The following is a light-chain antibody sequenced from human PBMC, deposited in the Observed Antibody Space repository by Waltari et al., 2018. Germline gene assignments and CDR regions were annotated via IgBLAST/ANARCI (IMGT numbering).Light chain of an antibody. CDR3: FSYAGSTTFVV. CDR2: EGT. CDR1: SSDVGSYNL. Sequence: QSALTQPASVSGSPGQSITISCTGTSSDVGSYNLVSWYQQHTGKAPKVMIYEGTKRPSGVSNRFSGSKSGNTASLTISGLQADDEADYYCFSYAGSTTFVVFGGGTKLTVL. J-gene: IGLJ2*01. V-gene: IGLV2-23*03.